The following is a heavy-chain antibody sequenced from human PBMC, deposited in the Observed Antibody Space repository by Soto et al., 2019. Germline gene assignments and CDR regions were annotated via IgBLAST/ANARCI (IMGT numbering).Heavy chain of an antibody. CDR3: ASYAKGYCSGGSCYGRNYFDY. CDR1: GGSVSSGSYY. V-gene: IGHV4-61*01. D-gene: IGHD2-15*01. J-gene: IGHJ4*02. Sequence: QVQLQESGPGLVKPSETLSLTCTVSGGSVSSGSYYWSWIRQPPGKGLEWIGYIYYSGSTNYNPSLKSRVPISVDTSKNQFSLKLSSVTAADTAVYYCASYAKGYCSGGSCYGRNYFDYWGQGTLVTVSS. CDR2: IYYSGST.